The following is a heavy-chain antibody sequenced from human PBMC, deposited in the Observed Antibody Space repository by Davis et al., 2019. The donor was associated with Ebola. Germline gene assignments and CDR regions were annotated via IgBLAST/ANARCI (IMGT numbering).Heavy chain of an antibody. CDR1: GFTFSSYA. D-gene: IGHD5-24*01. CDR2: ISGSATTV. V-gene: IGHV3-11*01. Sequence: GESLNTSCAASGFTFSSYAMSWVRQAPGKGLEWVSFISGSATTVSYADAVRGRFTVSRDNAKNSLYLQMHSLRADDTAVYYCAKTVGWLQQTGEEYFQNWGQGTLVTVSS. J-gene: IGHJ1*01. CDR3: AKTVGWLQQTGEEYFQN.